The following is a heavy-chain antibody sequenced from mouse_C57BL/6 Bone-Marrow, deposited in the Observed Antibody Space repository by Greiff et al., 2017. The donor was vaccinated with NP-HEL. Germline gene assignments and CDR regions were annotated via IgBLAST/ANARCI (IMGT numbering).Heavy chain of an antibody. CDR2: IYPRSGNT. Sequence: QVQLKESGAELARPGASVKLSCKASGYTFTSYGISWVKQRTGQGLEWIGEIYPRSGNTYYNEKFKGKATLTADKSSSTAYMELRSLTSEDSAVYFCARYDYDVRFAYWGQGTLVTVSA. J-gene: IGHJ3*01. V-gene: IGHV1-81*01. CDR3: ARYDYDVRFAY. D-gene: IGHD2-4*01. CDR1: GYTFTSYG.